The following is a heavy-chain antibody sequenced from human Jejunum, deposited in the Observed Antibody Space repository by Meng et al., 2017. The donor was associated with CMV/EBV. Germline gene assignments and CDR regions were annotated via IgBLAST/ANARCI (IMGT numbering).Heavy chain of an antibody. V-gene: IGHV4-31*02. CDR3: ARVGSSGWGLQY. CDR1: GGSISDGGHY. CDR2: IYYTGNT. J-gene: IGHJ4*02. Sequence: VSGGSISDGGHYWKWNGQVPGKGLEWIGYIYYTGNTYYDPSIKSRITMSADSAKNQLTLTLTSVTAADTAVYYCARVGSSGWGLQYWGQGALVTVSS. D-gene: IGHD6-19*01.